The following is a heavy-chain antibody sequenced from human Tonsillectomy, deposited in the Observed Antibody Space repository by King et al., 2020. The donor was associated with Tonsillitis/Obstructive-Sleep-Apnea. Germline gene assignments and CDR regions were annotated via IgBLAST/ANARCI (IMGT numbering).Heavy chain of an antibody. CDR2: TIPNFGIA. CDR1: GGTFSSYA. Sequence: VQLVESGAEVKKPGSSVKVSCKASGGTFSSYASSWVRQAPGQGLAWMGGTIPNFGIANYAQKFQGRVTLTADESTSTAYMEPSSLRSEDTAVYYCARENKYQRAFDIWGQGTMVTVSS. CDR3: ARENKYQRAFDI. V-gene: IGHV1-69*01. D-gene: IGHD2-2*01. J-gene: IGHJ3*02.